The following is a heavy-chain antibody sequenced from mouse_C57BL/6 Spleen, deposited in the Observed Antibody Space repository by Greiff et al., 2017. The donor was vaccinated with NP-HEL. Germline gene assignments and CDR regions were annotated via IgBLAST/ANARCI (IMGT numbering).Heavy chain of an antibody. Sequence: EVQRVESGGGLVKPGGSLKLSCAASGFTFSDYGMHWVRQAPEKGLEWVAYISSGSSTIYYADTVKGRFTISRDNAKNTLFLQMTSLRSEDTAMYYCARGYDGYYTIYFDYWGQGTTLTVSS. CDR3: ARGYDGYYTIYFDY. CDR2: ISSGSSTI. V-gene: IGHV5-17*01. D-gene: IGHD2-3*01. J-gene: IGHJ2*01. CDR1: GFTFSDYG.